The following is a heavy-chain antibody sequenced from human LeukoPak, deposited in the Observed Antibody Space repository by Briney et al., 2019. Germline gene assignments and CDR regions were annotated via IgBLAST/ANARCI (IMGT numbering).Heavy chain of an antibody. CDR2: INPNSGGT. D-gene: IGHD2-2*02. Sequence: ASVKVSCKASGYTFTGYYMHWVRQAPGQGLEWMGWINPNSGGTNYAQKFQGRVTMTRDTSISTAYMELSRLRSDATAVYYCARAGCRSTSCYTRLVYWGQGTLVTVSS. CDR1: GYTFTGYY. CDR3: ARAGCRSTSCYTRLVY. J-gene: IGHJ4*02. V-gene: IGHV1-2*02.